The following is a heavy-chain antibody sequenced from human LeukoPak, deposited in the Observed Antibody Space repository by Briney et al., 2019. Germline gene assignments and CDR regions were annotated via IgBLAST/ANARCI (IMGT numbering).Heavy chain of an antibody. CDR2: ISSSSSTI. J-gene: IGHJ3*02. CDR3: ARERYYDSSGINEGGAFDI. D-gene: IGHD3-22*01. CDR1: GFTFSSYS. V-gene: IGHV3-48*04. Sequence: GGALRLSCAASGFTFSSYSMNWVRQAPGKGLEWVSYISSSSSTIYYADSVKGRFTISRDNAKNSLYLQMNSLRAEDTAVYYCARERYYDSSGINEGGAFDIWGQGTMVTVSS.